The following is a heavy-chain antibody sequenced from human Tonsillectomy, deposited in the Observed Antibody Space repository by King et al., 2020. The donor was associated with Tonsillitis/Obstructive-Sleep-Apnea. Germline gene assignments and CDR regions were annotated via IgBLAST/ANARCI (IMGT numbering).Heavy chain of an antibody. Sequence: LQLQESGPGLVKPSETLSLTCTVSGGPISSSSYYWGWIRQPPGKGLEWVGSIYYSGYTYYNPSLNSRLTISIDTSKNQFSLRLRSVTASDTAVYYCATNCGGCSCHYYYYAMCVWGQGTTVSVSS. CDR1: GGPISSSSYY. D-gene: IGHD2-21*01. J-gene: IGHJ6*02. CDR2: IYYSGYT. CDR3: ATNCGGCSCHYYYYAMCV. V-gene: IGHV4-39*01.